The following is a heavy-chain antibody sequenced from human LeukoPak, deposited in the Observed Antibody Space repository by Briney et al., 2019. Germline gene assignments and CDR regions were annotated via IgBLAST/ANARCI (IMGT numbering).Heavy chain of an antibody. D-gene: IGHD6-19*01. V-gene: IGHV3-23*01. CDR2: ISGSGGST. J-gene: IGHJ4*02. CDR3: ARDSSGFL. Sequence: GGSLRLSCAASGFTFSSYWMSWVRQAPGKGLEWVSGISGSGGSTYYADSVKGRFTISRDNARNSLFLQMDSLRVEDTAMYYCARDSSGFLWGQGTLVTVSS. CDR1: GFTFSSYW.